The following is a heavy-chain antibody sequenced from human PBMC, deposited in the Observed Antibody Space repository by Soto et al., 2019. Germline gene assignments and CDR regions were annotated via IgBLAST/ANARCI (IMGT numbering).Heavy chain of an antibody. CDR3: AGWGGHDCNY. Sequence: EVQLLGSGGGLVQPGGSLRLSCVASGFRFSSYWMNWVRQTPGMGLEWVANIDPDGRVGSYVDAVKGRFTTSRYNAKNSLYLQMNGLRAHGTAVYFCAGWGGHDCNYWGQGILVTVSS. V-gene: IGHV3-7*03. D-gene: IGHD2-21*02. CDR2: IDPDGRVG. CDR1: GFRFSSYW. J-gene: IGHJ4*02.